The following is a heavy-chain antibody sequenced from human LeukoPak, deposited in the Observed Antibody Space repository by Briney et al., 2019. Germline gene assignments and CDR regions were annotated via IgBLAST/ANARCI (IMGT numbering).Heavy chain of an antibody. Sequence: SETLSLTCTVSGGSISSSSYYWGWIRQPPGKGLEWIGEINHSGSTNYNPSLKSRVTISVDTSRKQFFLRLSSVTAADTAMYYCARDYYGSGLLTNWGQGTLVTVSS. J-gene: IGHJ4*02. CDR3: ARDYYGSGLLTN. CDR2: INHSGST. CDR1: GGSISSSSYY. V-gene: IGHV4-39*07. D-gene: IGHD3-10*01.